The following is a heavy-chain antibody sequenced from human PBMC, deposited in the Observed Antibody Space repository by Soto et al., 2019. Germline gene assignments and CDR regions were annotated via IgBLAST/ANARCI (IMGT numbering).Heavy chain of an antibody. CDR3: AKSSVRGIKHS. CDR1: GDSLSRGGYY. V-gene: IGHV4-31*03. Sequence: QVQLQESGPGLVKPSQTLSLTCTVSGDSLSRGGYYWSWIRQHPGKGLEWIGYSYFSGSAYYNPSLKSRVTMSLDTSKNQFSLRLTFLAAADTAVYYCAKSSVRGIKHSWGQGTLAIVSS. D-gene: IGHD3-10*01. J-gene: IGHJ4*02. CDR2: SYFSGSA.